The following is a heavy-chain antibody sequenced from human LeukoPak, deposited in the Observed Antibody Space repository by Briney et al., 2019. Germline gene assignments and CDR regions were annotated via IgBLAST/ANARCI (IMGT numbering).Heavy chain of an antibody. D-gene: IGHD1-26*01. V-gene: IGHV3-30*03. CDR1: GFTFSSYS. CDR2: ISYDGSNE. CDR3: ARGGSYLSAFDI. Sequence: PGGSLRLSCAASGFTFSSYSMNWVRQAPGKGLEWVAIISYDGSNEYYADSVKGRFTISRDNSKNTLYLQMNSLRAEDTAVYYCARGGSYLSAFDIWGQGTMVTVSS. J-gene: IGHJ3*02.